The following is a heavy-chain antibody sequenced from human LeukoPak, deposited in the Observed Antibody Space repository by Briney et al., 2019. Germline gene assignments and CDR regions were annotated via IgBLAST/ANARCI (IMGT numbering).Heavy chain of an antibody. V-gene: IGHV3-15*01. CDR1: GFTFSAAW. CDR2: IKSKSDGGTT. J-gene: IGHJ4*02. D-gene: IGHD3-10*01. Sequence: GGSLRLSCAASGFTFSAAWMSWVRQAPGKGLEWVGRIKSKSDGGTTDFAAPVKDRFTISRDDSKNTLYLQINSLKTEDTAVYYCTSDRGDEYYYGSATFDYWGPGTLVTVSS. CDR3: TSDRGDEYYYGSATFDY.